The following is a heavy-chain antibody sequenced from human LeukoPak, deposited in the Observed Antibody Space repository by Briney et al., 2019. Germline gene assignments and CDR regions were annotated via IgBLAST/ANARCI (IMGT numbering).Heavy chain of an antibody. CDR2: INKDGSDK. V-gene: IGHV3-7*01. D-gene: IGHD4-23*01. CDR1: GFTFNMYW. CDR3: ARDAGYGGNSDY. J-gene: IGHJ4*02. Sequence: GGSLRLSCAASGFTFNMYWMTWVRQAPGKGLESVAYINKDGSDKYYVDSVRGRFTVSRDNAKNSLYLQMNSLRAEDTAVYYCARDAGYGGNSDYWGQGTLVTFSS.